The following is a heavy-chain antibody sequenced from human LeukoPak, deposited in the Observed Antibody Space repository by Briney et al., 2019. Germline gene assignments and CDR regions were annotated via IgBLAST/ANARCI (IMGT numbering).Heavy chain of an antibody. V-gene: IGHV3-74*01. CDR3: ARAYYGSGSYQGDWFDP. CDR2: INSDESST. CDR1: GFTFSSYW. J-gene: IGHJ5*02. Sequence: GGSLRLSCAASGFTFSSYWMHWVRQAPGKGLVWVSRINSDESSTNYADSVKGRFTISRDNAKNTLYLQMNSLRAEDTAVYYCARAYYGSGSYQGDWFDPWCQGTLVTVSS. D-gene: IGHD3-10*01.